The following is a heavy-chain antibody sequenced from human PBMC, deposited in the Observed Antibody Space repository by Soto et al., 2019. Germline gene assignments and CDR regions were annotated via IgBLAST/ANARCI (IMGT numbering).Heavy chain of an antibody. V-gene: IGHV4-38-2*02. CDR1: GYSISSGYY. CDR3: ARDLERGYCSGGSCYPGDNWFDP. D-gene: IGHD2-15*01. CDR2: IYHSGST. J-gene: IGHJ5*02. Sequence: SETLSLTCAVSGYSISSGYYWGWIRQPPGKGLEWIGSIYHSGSTYYNPSLKSRVTISVDTSKNQFSLKLSSVTAADTAVYYCARDLERGYCSGGSCYPGDNWFDPWGQGTLVTVS.